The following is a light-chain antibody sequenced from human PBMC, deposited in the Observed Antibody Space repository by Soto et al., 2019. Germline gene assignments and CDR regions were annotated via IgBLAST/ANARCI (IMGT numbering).Light chain of an antibody. J-gene: IGLJ3*02. CDR1: SGSVYTSYY. Sequence: QTVVTQEPSFSVSPGGTVTLTCGLSSGSVYTSYYPSWYQQTPGQAPRTLVYSTNTRSSGVPDRVSGSILGNKAALTITGAQADDESDYYCVLYMGSGISLFGGGTKLTVL. CDR3: VLYMGSGISL. V-gene: IGLV8-61*01. CDR2: STN.